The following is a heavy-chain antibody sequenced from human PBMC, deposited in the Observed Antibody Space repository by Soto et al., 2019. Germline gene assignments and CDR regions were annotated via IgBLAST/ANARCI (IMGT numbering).Heavy chain of an antibody. CDR1: GYTFTDYD. CDR2: MNPNSGET. V-gene: IGHV1-8*01. J-gene: IGHJ5*02. D-gene: IGHD2-15*01. CDR3: ARVAVAARPRWYNWFDP. Sequence: QEPLVQSGAEVKKPGASVKVSCKTSGYTFTDYDINWVRQATGQGLEWIGWMNPNSGETGYAQKFQGRVTMTRSASLSTAYLELSSLRSEDKAVYYCARVAVAARPRWYNWFDPWGQGTLVTVSS.